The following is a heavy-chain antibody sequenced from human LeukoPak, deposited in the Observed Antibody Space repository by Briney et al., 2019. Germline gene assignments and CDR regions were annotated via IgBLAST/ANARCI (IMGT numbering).Heavy chain of an antibody. CDR1: GFTFTRYT. CDR3: VRDNYGGILDF. J-gene: IGHJ4*02. D-gene: IGHD2-21*01. Sequence: GGSLRLSCAASGFTFTRYTMHWVRQAPGKGLEWVAVVLYDGSKKYHADSVKGRFTLSRDNSKNTLSLQMNTLRPDDTAVYYCVRDNYGGILDFWGQGTLVTVSS. V-gene: IGHV3-30*04. CDR2: VLYDGSKK.